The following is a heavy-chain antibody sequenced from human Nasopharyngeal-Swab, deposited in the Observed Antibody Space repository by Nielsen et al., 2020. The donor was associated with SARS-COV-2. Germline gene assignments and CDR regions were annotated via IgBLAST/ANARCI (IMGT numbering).Heavy chain of an antibody. V-gene: IGHV3-20*04. CDR3: ARDKSSTVTTFDY. J-gene: IGHJ4*02. D-gene: IGHD4-17*01. CDR2: ITWNGGSI. Sequence: GGSLRLSCAASGFVFDDYAMNWVRQAQGKGLEWVSGITWNGGSIGYAESVKGRFTISRDSAKNSLYLQMNSLRAEDTALYYCARDKSSTVTTFDYWGQGTLVTVSS. CDR1: GFVFDDYA.